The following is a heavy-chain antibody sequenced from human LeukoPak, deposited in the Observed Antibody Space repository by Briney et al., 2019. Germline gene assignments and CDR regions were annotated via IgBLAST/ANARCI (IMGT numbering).Heavy chain of an antibody. CDR3: ARNLYGTGDFES. Sequence: APVKVSCKASGYTFTNYDINWVRQASGQGLEWMGWMSPDSGKTGYAQSFQGRITLTRDTSISTAYMELSSLRPEDTAVYYCARNLYGTGDFESWGQGTLVTVSS. V-gene: IGHV1-8*01. CDR1: GYTFTNYD. J-gene: IGHJ4*02. CDR2: MSPDSGKT. D-gene: IGHD1-7*01.